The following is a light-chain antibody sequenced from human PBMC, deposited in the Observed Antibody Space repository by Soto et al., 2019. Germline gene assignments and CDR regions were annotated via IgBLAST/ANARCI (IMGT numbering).Light chain of an antibody. J-gene: IGLJ2*01. Sequence: QSVLSQPPSASGTPGQRVTISCSGSNSNIGRNDVTWYQQVPGPAPQCLIYSNDQRPSGVPDRISGSRSGTSASLAISGLQSGDEAEYYCAAWDDTLRARVFGGGTKVTVL. CDR2: SND. CDR1: NSNIGRND. V-gene: IGLV1-44*01. CDR3: AAWDDTLRARV.